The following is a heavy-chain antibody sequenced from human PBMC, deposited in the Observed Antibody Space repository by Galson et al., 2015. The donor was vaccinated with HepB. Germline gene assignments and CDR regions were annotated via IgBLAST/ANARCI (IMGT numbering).Heavy chain of an antibody. J-gene: IGHJ3*02. CDR1: GFTFSSYW. V-gene: IGHV3-7*03. CDR2: IKQDGSEK. CDR3: ARDFGYSYEIDAFDI. Sequence: SLRLSCAASGFTFSSYWMSWVRQAPGKGLEWVANIKQDGSEKYYVDSVKGRFTISRDNAKNSLYLQMNSLRAEDTAVYYCARDFGYSYEIDAFDIWGQGTMVTVSS. D-gene: IGHD5-18*01.